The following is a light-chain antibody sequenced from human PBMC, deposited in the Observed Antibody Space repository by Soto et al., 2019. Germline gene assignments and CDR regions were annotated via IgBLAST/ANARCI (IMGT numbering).Light chain of an antibody. V-gene: IGKV3-20*01. J-gene: IGKJ2*01. CDR3: QQYGPSPMYT. CDR1: QSISSSY. CDR2: ATS. Sequence: EIVLTQSPGTLSLSPGKRATLSCRASQSISSSYLAWYQQRPGQAPRLLIYATSTRPLGIPARFSGSGSGTGVTLTISRLEPEDFAVYYCQQYGPSPMYTFGQGTKLEIK.